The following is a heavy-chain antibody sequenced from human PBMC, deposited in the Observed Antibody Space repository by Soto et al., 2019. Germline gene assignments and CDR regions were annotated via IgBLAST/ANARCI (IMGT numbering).Heavy chain of an antibody. Sequence: QVQLQQWGAGLLKPSETLSLTCAIYGGSFSNYYWNWIRQPPGKGLEWMGKINHNGSTNYSPSLKSRLTISVDTSKHQFSLKLISVTAADTAVYFCGRGRGYSNAWGSYYSGMDVWGQGTTVTVSS. V-gene: IGHV4-34*01. J-gene: IGHJ6*02. CDR1: GGSFSNYY. CDR2: INHNGST. CDR3: GRGRGYSNAWGSYYSGMDV. D-gene: IGHD6-19*01.